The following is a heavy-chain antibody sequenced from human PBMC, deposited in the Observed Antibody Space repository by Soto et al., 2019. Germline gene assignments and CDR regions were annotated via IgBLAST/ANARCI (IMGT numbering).Heavy chain of an antibody. J-gene: IGHJ4*02. CDR3: ARDLYDSSGYYSTSYFDY. D-gene: IGHD3-22*01. V-gene: IGHV4-31*03. CDR2: IYYSGST. Sequence: TLSLTCTVSGGSISSGGYYWSWIRQHPGRGLEWIGYIYYSGSTYYNPSLKSRVTISVDTSKNQFSLKLSSVTAADTAVYYCARDLYDSSGYYSTSYFDYWGQGTLVTVSS. CDR1: GGSISSGGYY.